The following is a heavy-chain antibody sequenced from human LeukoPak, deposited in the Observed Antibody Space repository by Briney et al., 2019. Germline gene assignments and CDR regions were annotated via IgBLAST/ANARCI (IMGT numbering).Heavy chain of an antibody. D-gene: IGHD3-3*01. J-gene: IGHJ4*02. Sequence: GGSLRLSCAASGFTFSSSWMTWVRQAPGKGLEWVATINPDESKRGSVDSVRGRFTISRDNAKNSLYLEMNSLRAEDTAVYYCAKKVGVTIFGVVGYFDYWGQGTLVTVSS. CDR1: GFTFSSSW. CDR2: INPDESKR. V-gene: IGHV3-7*03. CDR3: AKKVGVTIFGVVGYFDY.